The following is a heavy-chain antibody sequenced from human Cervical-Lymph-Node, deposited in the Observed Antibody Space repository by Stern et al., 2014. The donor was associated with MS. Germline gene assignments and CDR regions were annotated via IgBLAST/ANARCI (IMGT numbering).Heavy chain of an antibody. J-gene: IGHJ5*02. D-gene: IGHD1-26*01. Sequence: VQLGQSGAEVKKPGESLKISCQGSGYSFTNYWIIWVRQMPGKGLEWMGSIYPGDSDTRYSPSFQGQVTFSADKPISTAYLQWSSLKASDAAMYYCARRGSSRWFDPWGQGTLVTVSS. CDR1: GYSFTNYW. V-gene: IGHV5-51*01. CDR2: IYPGDSDT. CDR3: ARRGSSRWFDP.